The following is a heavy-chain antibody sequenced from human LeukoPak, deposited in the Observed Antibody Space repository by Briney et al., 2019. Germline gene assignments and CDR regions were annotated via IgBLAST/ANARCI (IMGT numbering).Heavy chain of an antibody. Sequence: SETLSLTCAVYGWSFSYYYWSWIRQPPGKGLKWIGEINHSGITNYNPSLKSRVTISADTSKNQFSLKLTSVTAADTAVYYCANPARDFADSGAITWWGQGTLVTVSS. D-gene: IGHD4-17*01. J-gene: IGHJ4*02. CDR1: GWSFSYYY. CDR2: INHSGIT. V-gene: IGHV4-34*01. CDR3: ANPARDFADSGAITW.